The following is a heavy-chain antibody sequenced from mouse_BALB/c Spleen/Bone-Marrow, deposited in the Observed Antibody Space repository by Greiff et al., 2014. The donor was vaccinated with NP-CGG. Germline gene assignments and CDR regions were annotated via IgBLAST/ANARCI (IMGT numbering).Heavy chain of an antibody. V-gene: IGHV1-15*01. D-gene: IGHD2-4*01. CDR2: IHPGSGGA. CDR3: TGEELRGAGFAY. Sequence: QVQLQQSGAELVRPGASVKLSCKALGYTFTDYEMHWVKQTPVHGLEWIGTIHPGSGGAAYNQKFKGKATLTADKSSSTAYMELSSLTPEDSADYYCTGEELRGAGFAYWGQGTLVTVSA. CDR1: GYTFTDYE. J-gene: IGHJ3*01.